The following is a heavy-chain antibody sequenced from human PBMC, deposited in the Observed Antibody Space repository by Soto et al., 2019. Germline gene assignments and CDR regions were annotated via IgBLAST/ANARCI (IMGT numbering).Heavy chain of an antibody. CDR1: GFTFISYD. J-gene: IGHJ4*02. CDR3: ARAQGIAAARGFDY. Sequence: AGWSLRLSCASSGFTFISYDMHWVRQATGKGLEWVSAIGTAGDTYYPGSVKGRFTISRENAKNSLYLQMNSLRAGDTAVYYCARAQGIAAARGFDYWGQGTLVTVSS. CDR2: IGTAGDT. D-gene: IGHD6-13*01. V-gene: IGHV3-13*01.